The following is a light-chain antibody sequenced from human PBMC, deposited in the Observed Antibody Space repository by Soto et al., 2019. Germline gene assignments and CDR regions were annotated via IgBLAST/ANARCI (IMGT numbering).Light chain of an antibody. CDR2: GAS. CDR1: QSVRSN. V-gene: IGKV3-15*01. J-gene: IGKJ4*01. CDR3: QQRSNWPPVT. Sequence: EIVMTQSPATLSVSPGERATLSCRASQSVRSNLAWYQQKPGQAPRLLMYGASTRATGIPARFSGSGSGTDFTLAISSLEPEDFAVYYCQQRSNWPPVTFGGGTKVDIK.